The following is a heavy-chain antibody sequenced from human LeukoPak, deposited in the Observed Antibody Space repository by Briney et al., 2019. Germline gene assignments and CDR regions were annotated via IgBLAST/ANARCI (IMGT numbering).Heavy chain of an antibody. Sequence: GESLRLSCAASGFSFSDYAMTWVRQAPGKGLEWVSGISGGGDSTYYADSVKGRLTISRDNSKNTLFVQMNSLRVEDTAVYYCAKGRGREVLTASEFDRWGQGALVTVSS. CDR3: AKGRGREVLTASEFDR. V-gene: IGHV3-23*01. D-gene: IGHD2-2*01. J-gene: IGHJ5*02. CDR2: ISGGGDST. CDR1: GFSFSDYA.